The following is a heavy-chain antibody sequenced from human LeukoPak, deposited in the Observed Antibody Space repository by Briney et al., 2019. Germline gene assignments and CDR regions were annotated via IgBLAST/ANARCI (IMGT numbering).Heavy chain of an antibody. CDR3: ARAVGEYYCDSSGSRTGGYFDY. V-gene: IGHV4-31*03. Sequence: SQTLSLTCTVSGGSISSGGYYWSWIRQHPGKGLEWIGYIYYSGSTYYNPSLKSRVTISVDTSKNQFSLKLSSVTAADTAVYYCARAVGEYYCDSSGSRTGGYFDYWGQGTLVTVSS. CDR1: GGSISSGGYY. D-gene: IGHD3-22*01. CDR2: IYYSGST. J-gene: IGHJ4*02.